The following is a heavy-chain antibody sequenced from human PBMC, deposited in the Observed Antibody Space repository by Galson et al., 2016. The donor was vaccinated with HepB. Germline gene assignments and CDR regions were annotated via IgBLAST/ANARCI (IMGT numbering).Heavy chain of an antibody. J-gene: IGHJ5*02. V-gene: IGHV4-39*01. CDR2: IYYYTGST. Sequence: SETLSLTCTVSGVSISSRSYYWGWIRQPPGKGLEWIGSIYYYTGSTYYNPSLKSRVTISADTSKNQFSLRLSSVTAADTAVYYFARHIAVTATGDWFDPWGQGTLVIVSS. CDR3: ARHIAVTATGDWFDP. CDR1: GVSISSRSYY. D-gene: IGHD6-19*01.